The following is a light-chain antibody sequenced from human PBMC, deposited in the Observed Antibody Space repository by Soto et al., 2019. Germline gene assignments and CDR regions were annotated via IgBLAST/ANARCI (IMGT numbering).Light chain of an antibody. V-gene: IGLV2-14*03. CDR3: SSYTSSSTVV. CDR1: SSDVGGYNY. Sequence: QSALTQPASVSRSPGQSISISCTGSSSDVGGYNYVSWYQHHPGKAPKLMIYDVSNRPSGVSNRFSGSRSGNTASLTISGLQAEDEADYYCSSYTSSSTVVFGGGTKVTVL. J-gene: IGLJ2*01. CDR2: DVS.